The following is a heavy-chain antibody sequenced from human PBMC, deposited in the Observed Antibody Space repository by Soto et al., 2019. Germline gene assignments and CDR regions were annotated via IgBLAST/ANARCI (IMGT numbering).Heavy chain of an antibody. D-gene: IGHD3-10*01. J-gene: IGHJ6*04. CDR3: ARDLGYYYGSGSSHRTDV. CDR2: ISAYNGNT. Sequence: GASVKVSCKASGYTFTIYGISWVRQAPGQGLEWMGWISAYNGNTNYAQKLQGRVTMTTDTSTSTAYMELRSLRSDDTAVYYCARDLGYYYGSGSSHRTDVWGKGTTVTVSS. V-gene: IGHV1-18*01. CDR1: GYTFTIYG.